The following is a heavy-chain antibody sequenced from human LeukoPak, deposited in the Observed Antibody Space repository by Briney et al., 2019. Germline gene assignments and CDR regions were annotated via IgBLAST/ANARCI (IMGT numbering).Heavy chain of an antibody. CDR1: GYTFSTYY. CDR3: ARAGVEYSSSWNWFDP. CDR2: INPSGGNT. J-gene: IGHJ5*02. D-gene: IGHD6-6*01. V-gene: IGHV1-46*01. Sequence: ASVKVSCKASGYTFSTYYMNWVRQAPGQGLEWMGLINPSGGNTNYAQKFQGRVTMTRDTSTTTVYMELSSLGSEDTAVYYCARAGVEYSSSWNWFDPWGQGTLVTVSS.